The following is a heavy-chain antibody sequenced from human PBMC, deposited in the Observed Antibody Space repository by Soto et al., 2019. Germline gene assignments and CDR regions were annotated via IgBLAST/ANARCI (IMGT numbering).Heavy chain of an antibody. D-gene: IGHD5-18*01. CDR3: ATDSTAMVTTSFDF. CDR2: IIPLFGTP. V-gene: IGHV1-69*01. J-gene: IGHJ4*02. CDR1: GGSFREYA. Sequence: QVQLVQSGAEVRKPGSSVKVSCKASGGSFREYAISWVRQAPGRGLEWMGGIIPLFGTPKYAQKFQGRVTIIADESTSTNYLEVTGLPSEDTAVYYCATDSTAMVTTSFDFWGQGTQVTVSS.